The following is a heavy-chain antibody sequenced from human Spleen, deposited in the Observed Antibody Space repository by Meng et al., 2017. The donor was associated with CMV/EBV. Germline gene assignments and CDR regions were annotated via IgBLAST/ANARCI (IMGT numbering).Heavy chain of an antibody. D-gene: IGHD3-3*01. CDR3: ARHCRRGGFGVTFKGGWFDP. J-gene: IGHJ5*02. CDR2: IYYSGST. Sequence: SETLSLTCTVSGGSISNSNYYWGWIRQPPGKGLEWIGSIYYSGSTYYNPSLKSRVTISVDTSKNQFSLKLSSVTAADTAVYYCARHCRRGGFGVTFKGGWFDPWGQGTLVTVSS. CDR1: GGSISNSNYY. V-gene: IGHV4-39*01.